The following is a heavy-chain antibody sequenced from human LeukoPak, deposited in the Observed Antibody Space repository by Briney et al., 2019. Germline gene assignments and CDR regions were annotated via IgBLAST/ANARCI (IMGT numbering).Heavy chain of an antibody. CDR2: ISGSGGST. V-gene: IGHV3-23*01. D-gene: IGHD3-22*01. Sequence: HPGGSLRLSCAASGFTFSSYAMSWVRQAPGKGLEWVSAISGSGGSTYYADSVKGRFTISRDNAKNSLYLQMNSLRAEDTAVYYCARGGSGYYQVDYWGQGTLVTVSS. CDR3: ARGGSGYYQVDY. CDR1: GFTFSSYA. J-gene: IGHJ4*02.